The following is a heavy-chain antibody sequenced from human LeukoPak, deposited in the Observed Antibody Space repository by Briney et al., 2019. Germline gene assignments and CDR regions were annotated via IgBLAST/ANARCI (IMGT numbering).Heavy chain of an antibody. CDR2: INHSGST. J-gene: IGHJ6*03. V-gene: IGHV4-34*01. D-gene: IGHD6-19*01. Sequence: PSETLSLTCAVYGGSFSGYYWSWIRQPPGKGLEWIGEINHSGSTNYNPSLKSRVTISVDTSKNQFSLKLSSVTAADTAVYYCARGSSGWFYYYYYMDVWGKGTTVTVSS. CDR1: GGSFSGYY. CDR3: ARGSSGWFYYYYYMDV.